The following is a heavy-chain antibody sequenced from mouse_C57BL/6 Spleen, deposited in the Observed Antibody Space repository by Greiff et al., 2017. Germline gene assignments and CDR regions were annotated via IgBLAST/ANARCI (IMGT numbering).Heavy chain of an antibody. CDR1: GYTFTSYW. J-gene: IGHJ3*01. D-gene: IGHD2-1*01. Sequence: QVQLQQSGAELVKPGASVKLSCKASGYTFTSYWMHWVKQRPGQGLEWIGMIHPNSGITNYNEKFKSKATLTVDKSSSTAYMQLSSLTSEDSAVYYCARQGYGNYGFAYWGQGTLVTVSA. CDR2: IHPNSGIT. CDR3: ARQGYGNYGFAY. V-gene: IGHV1-64*01.